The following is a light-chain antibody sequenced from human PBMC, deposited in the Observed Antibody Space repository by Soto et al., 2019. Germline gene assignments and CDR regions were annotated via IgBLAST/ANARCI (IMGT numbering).Light chain of an antibody. V-gene: IGLV1-51*01. J-gene: IGLJ2*01. Sequence: QSVLTQPPSVSAAPGQKVTISCSGSSSNIGNNYVSWYQQLPGTAPKLLIYDNNKRPSGIRDRFSGSMSGTSATLCSYGLLTLDEAEYYFCTWDSSLSAVVFGGGTKLTVL. CDR3: CTWDSSLSAVV. CDR2: DNN. CDR1: SSNIGNNY.